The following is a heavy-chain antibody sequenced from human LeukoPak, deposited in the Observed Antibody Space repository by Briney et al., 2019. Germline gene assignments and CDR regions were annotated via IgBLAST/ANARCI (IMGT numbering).Heavy chain of an antibody. CDR2: IDWDDDK. CDR3: ARSYGGSFYFDY. V-gene: IGHV2-70*11. D-gene: IGHD1-26*01. CDR1: GFSLSTSGVC. Sequence: SGPALVKPTQTLTLTCTFSGFSLSTSGVCVTWIRQPPGKALEWLARIDWDDDKYYSTSVKTRLTISKDTSKNQVVLTMTNMDPVDTATYYCARSYGGSFYFDYWGQGTLVTVSS. J-gene: IGHJ4*02.